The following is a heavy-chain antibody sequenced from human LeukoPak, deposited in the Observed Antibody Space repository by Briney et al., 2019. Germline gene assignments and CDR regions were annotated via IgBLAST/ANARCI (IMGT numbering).Heavy chain of an antibody. CDR3: ARSFSPNYYDLLDY. CDR2: IYYSGST. Sequence: PSETLSLTCTVSGGSIGTYCWSWIRQPPGKGLEWIGYIYYSGSTNYNPSLKSRVTISLDTSKNQFSLKLNSVTAADTAMYYCARSFSPNYYDLLDYWGQGTLVTVSS. V-gene: IGHV4-59*01. D-gene: IGHD3-22*01. CDR1: GGSIGTYC. J-gene: IGHJ4*02.